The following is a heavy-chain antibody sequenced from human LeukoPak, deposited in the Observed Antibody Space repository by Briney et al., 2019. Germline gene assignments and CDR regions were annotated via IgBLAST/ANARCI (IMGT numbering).Heavy chain of an antibody. D-gene: IGHD6-19*01. V-gene: IGHV3-7*03. Sequence: QPGGSLRLSCTASGFTFSNFWMSWVRQAPGKGLEWVANIKPDGSDKYYVDSMEGRFTISRDNAKNSLYLQMNSLRAEDTAVYYCARGLFAGGWYPDYFDYWGQGTLVTVSS. CDR3: ARGLFAGGWYPDYFDY. J-gene: IGHJ4*02. CDR2: IKPDGSDK. CDR1: GFTFSNFW.